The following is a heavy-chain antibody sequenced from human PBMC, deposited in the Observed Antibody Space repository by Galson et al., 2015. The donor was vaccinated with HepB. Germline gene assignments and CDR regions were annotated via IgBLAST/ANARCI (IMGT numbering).Heavy chain of an antibody. CDR1: GFTFGDYA. J-gene: IGHJ4*02. Sequence: LRLSCAASGFTFGDYAMSWVRQAPGKGLEWVGFIRSKAYGGTTEYAASVKGRFTISRDDSKSIAYLQMNSLKTEDTAVYYCTRKFSGSYGEYYFDYWGQGTLVTVSS. V-gene: IGHV3-49*04. D-gene: IGHD1-26*01. CDR3: TRKFSGSYGEYYFDY. CDR2: IRSKAYGGTT.